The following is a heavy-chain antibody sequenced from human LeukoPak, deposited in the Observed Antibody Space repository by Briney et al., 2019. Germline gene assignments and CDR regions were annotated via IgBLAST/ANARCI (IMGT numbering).Heavy chain of an antibody. CDR2: IYYSAST. V-gene: IGHV4-31*03. CDR3: AIDRVVGTWGAFDI. J-gene: IGHJ3*02. D-gene: IGHD2-21*02. Sequence: PSETLSLTCTVYGVSISSGGYYWRGLRQQPGKGLEGIGYIYYSASTYYNPSLKSRVTISVDTSKNQFSLKLSSVTAADTALYYCAIDRVVGTWGAFDIWGQGTMVTVSS. CDR1: GVSISSGGYY.